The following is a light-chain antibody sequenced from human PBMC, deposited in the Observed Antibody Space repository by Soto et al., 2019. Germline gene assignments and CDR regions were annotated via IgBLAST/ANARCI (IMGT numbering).Light chain of an antibody. J-gene: IGKJ5*01. Sequence: EIVFTQSPGTLSLSPGERATLSCRASQSVSSSYLAWYQQKPGQAPRLLIYGASSRATGIPDRFSGSGSGTDFTLTISRLEPEDFAVYYCQQYNSYSITFGQGTRLEIK. V-gene: IGKV3-20*01. CDR1: QSVSSSY. CDR2: GAS. CDR3: QQYNSYSIT.